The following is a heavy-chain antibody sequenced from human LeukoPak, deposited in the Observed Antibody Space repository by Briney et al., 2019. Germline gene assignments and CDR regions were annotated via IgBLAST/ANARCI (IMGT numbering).Heavy chain of an antibody. Sequence: SETLSLTCNVSGGSLTSTTNYWGWIRQPPGRGLEWIGNIYYRGSTYYNPSLKSRVTISLDTSKNQFSLKLSSVTAADTAVYYCASNVFLVTGSGDFWGQGTLVTVSS. J-gene: IGHJ4*02. V-gene: IGHV4-39*07. CDR3: ASNVFLVTGSGDF. CDR1: GGSLTSTTNY. CDR2: IYYRGST. D-gene: IGHD2-21*02.